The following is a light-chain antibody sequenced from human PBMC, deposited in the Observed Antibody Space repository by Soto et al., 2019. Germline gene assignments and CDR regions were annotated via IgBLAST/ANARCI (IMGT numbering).Light chain of an antibody. J-gene: IGKJ1*01. CDR2: TAS. V-gene: IGKV1-5*03. CDR1: QTIDSW. CDR3: KHYQIYSGT. Sequence: DLQMTQSPSTLSASVGDRVTITCRASQTIDSWLDWYQQRPGKPPNLLFYTASTLSSGFPSRFRGSGSGTEFTLTINNLQHDDFATYYGKHYQIYSGTFHQGTKVEIK.